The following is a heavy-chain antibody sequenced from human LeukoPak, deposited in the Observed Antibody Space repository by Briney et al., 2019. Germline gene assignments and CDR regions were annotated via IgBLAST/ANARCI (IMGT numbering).Heavy chain of an antibody. CDR1: GFTFTSSA. Sequence: SVKVSCKASGFTFTSSAVQWVRQARGQRLEWIGWIVVGSGNTNYAQKFQERVTITRDMSTSTAYMELSSLRSEDTAVYYCARDGSYYYDSSGYYDYWGQGTLVTVSS. CDR3: ARDGSYYYDSSGYYDY. J-gene: IGHJ4*02. D-gene: IGHD3-22*01. V-gene: IGHV1-58*01. CDR2: IVVGSGNT.